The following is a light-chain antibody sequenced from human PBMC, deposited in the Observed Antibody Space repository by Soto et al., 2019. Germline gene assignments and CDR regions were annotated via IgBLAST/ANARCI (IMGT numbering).Light chain of an antibody. V-gene: IGKV3-20*01. CDR2: DAS. Sequence: EIVLTQSPGTLSLSPGERATLSCRASQSISSSYLAWYQQKPGQAPRLLIYDASSRATGIPDRFSGSGSGTDFTLTISRLEPEDFAVYYCQQYGSSYPWTFGQGTKVDIK. J-gene: IGKJ1*01. CDR3: QQYGSSYPWT. CDR1: QSISSSY.